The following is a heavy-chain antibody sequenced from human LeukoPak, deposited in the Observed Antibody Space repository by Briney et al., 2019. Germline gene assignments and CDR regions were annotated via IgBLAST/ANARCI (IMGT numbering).Heavy chain of an antibody. D-gene: IGHD3-9*01. J-gene: IGHJ4*02. CDR1: GFTFSSYA. CDR2: MSGSGGST. V-gene: IGHV3-23*01. Sequence: GGSLRLSCAASGFTFSSYAMSWVRQAPGKGLEWVSAMSGSGGSTYYADSVKGRFTISRDNSKNTLYLQMNSLRAEDTAVYYCAKARAPFDWLLTCFGYWGQGTLVTVSS. CDR3: AKARAPFDWLLTCFGY.